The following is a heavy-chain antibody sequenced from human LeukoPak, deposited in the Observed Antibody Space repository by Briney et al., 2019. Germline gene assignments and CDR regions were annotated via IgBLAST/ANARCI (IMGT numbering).Heavy chain of an antibody. Sequence: GRSLRLSCAASGFTFSNYGMHWVRQAPGKGLEWVAAISYDGSNKYYADSVKGRFTISRDNSKNTLYLQMNSLRVEDTAVYYCARDSRSFIVMITEPRKNLVDYWGQGTLVTVSS. CDR3: ARDSRSFIVMITEPRKNLVDY. CDR2: ISYDGSNK. V-gene: IGHV3-30*03. J-gene: IGHJ4*02. CDR1: GFTFSNYG. D-gene: IGHD3-16*01.